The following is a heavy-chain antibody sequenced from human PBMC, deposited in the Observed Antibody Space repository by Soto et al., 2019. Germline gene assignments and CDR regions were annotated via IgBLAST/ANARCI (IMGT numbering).Heavy chain of an antibody. CDR2: VYATGTT. CDR3: VRDGSKTLRDWFDP. CDR1: GGSISKFY. V-gene: IGHV4-4*07. Sequence: QVQLQESGPGVPKPSETLSLSCSVSGGSISKFYWSWIRKTAGKGLEWMGRVYATGTTDYNPSLRSRVTMSVDISKKTFSLRLTSVTAADTGVYYCVRDGSKTLRDWFDPWGQGKLVTVSS. J-gene: IGHJ5*02.